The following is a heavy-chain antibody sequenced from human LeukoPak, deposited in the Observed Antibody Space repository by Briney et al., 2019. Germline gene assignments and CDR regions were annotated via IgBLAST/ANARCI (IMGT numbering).Heavy chain of an antibody. CDR2: IYTSGST. V-gene: IGHV4-4*07. J-gene: IGHJ6*03. D-gene: IGHD2-2*01. CDR3: ARESKYQLLRYYYYYYMDV. Sequence: SETLSLTCTVSGGSISSYYWSWIRQPAGKGLEWIGRIYTSGSTNYNPSLKSRVTMSVDTSKNQFSLKLSSVTAADTAVYYCARESKYQLLRYYYYYYMDVWGKGTTVTISS. CDR1: GGSISSYY.